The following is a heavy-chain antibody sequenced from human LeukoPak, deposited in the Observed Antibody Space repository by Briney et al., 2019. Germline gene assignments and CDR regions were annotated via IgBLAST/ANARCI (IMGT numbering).Heavy chain of an antibody. Sequence: ASVKVSCKASGGTFSSYAISWVRQAPGQGLEWIGRIIPIFGTANYAQKFQGRVTITTDESTSTAYMELSSLRSEDTAVYYCARGGDYYDSSGYPVPFDYWGQGTLVTVSS. CDR1: GGTFSSYA. J-gene: IGHJ4*02. V-gene: IGHV1-69*05. CDR3: ARGGDYYDSSGYPVPFDY. CDR2: IIPIFGTA. D-gene: IGHD3-22*01.